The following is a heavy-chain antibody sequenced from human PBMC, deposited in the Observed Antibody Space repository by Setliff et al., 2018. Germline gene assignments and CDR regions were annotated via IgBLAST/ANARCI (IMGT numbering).Heavy chain of an antibody. CDR3: ATAGWEFLY. J-gene: IGHJ4*01. D-gene: IGHD1-26*01. V-gene: IGHV1-2*02. CDR2: INPDNGGT. CDR1: GYAFFGYF. Sequence: ASVKVSCKASGYAFFGYFMNWVRQAPGQGPEWMGWINPDNGGTHYAEKFQGRVTMTRDTSISTAYMELSSLRSDDTAIYYCATAGWEFLYWGQEPWSPSPQ.